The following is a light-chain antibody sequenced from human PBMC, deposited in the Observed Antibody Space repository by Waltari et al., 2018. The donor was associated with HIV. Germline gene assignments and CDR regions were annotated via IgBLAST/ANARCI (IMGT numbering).Light chain of an antibody. CDR3: AAWEDSLSGWV. CDR1: SANVGNT. J-gene: IGLJ3*02. CDR2: REN. Sequence: QSVLTQPPSASGTPGQRVTISCSGSSANVGNTVYWYQQLPGTAPKVLICRENQRPSGVPDRFSGSRTGISAALDGSGLRAEDEANYFCAAWEDSLSGWVFGGGTKLTVL. V-gene: IGLV1-47*01.